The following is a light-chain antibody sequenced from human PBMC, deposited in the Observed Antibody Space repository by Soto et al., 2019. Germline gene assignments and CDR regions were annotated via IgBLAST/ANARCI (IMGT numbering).Light chain of an antibody. CDR3: LQDYNYPRT. V-gene: IGKV1-6*01. CDR2: AAS. Sequence: AIQMTQSPSSLSASVGDRVTITCRASQGIRDDLGWYQQKPGKTPKLLIYAASTLQSGVPSRFSGSGSGTDFTLTISSLQPEDFATYYCLQDYNYPRTFGQGTKVEIK. J-gene: IGKJ1*01. CDR1: QGIRDD.